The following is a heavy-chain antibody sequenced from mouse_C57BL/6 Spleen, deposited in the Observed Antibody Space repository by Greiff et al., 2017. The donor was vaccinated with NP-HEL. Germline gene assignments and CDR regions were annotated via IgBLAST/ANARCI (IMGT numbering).Heavy chain of an antibody. CDR1: GFTFNTYA. Sequence: EVKLVESGGGLVQPKGSLKLSCAASGFTFNTYAMHWVRQAPGKGLEWVARIRSKSSNYATYYADSVKDRFTISRDDSQSMLYLQMNNLKTEDTAMYYCVREVDYYGREPYWYFDVWGTGTTVTVSS. J-gene: IGHJ1*03. CDR2: IRSKSSNYAT. D-gene: IGHD1-1*01. V-gene: IGHV10-3*01. CDR3: VREVDYYGREPYWYFDV.